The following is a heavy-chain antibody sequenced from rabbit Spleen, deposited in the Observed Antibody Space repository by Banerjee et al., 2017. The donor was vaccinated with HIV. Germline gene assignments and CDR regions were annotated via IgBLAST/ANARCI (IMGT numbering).Heavy chain of an antibody. CDR1: GFSFSSDYD. Sequence: QSLEESGGDLVKPGASLTLTCKASGFSFSSDYDMCWVRQAPGKGLEWIACIETGYGSVYYASWAKGRFTVSKPSSTTVTLQMTSLTAADTATYFCARDAGSSFSSYGMDLWGPGTLVTVS. CDR3: ARDAGSSFSSYGMDL. CDR2: IETGYGSV. D-gene: IGHD8-1*01. J-gene: IGHJ6*01. V-gene: IGHV1S40*01.